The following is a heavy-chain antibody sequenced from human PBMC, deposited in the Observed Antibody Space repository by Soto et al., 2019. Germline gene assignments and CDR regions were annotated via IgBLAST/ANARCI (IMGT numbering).Heavy chain of an antibody. J-gene: IGHJ4*02. V-gene: IGHV3-23*01. CDR2: ISGSGGST. CDR3: AKDLSYYDFWSGPNYFDY. D-gene: IGHD3-3*01. CDR1: GFTFSSYA. Sequence: LSCAASGFTFSSYAMSWVRQAPGKGLEWVSAISGSGGSTYYADSVKGRFTISRDNSKNTLYLQMNSLRAEDTAVYYCAKDLSYYDFWSGPNYFDYWGQGTLVTVSS.